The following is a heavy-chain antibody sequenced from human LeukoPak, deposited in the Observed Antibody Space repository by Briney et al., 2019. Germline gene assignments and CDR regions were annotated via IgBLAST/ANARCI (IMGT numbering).Heavy chain of an antibody. CDR3: ARGAYCGGDCYTSPLYNWFDP. J-gene: IGHJ5*02. CDR1: GHSFTSYW. V-gene: IGHV5-51*01. CDR2: IYPGDSDT. Sequence: GESLKISCKGSGHSFTSYWIGWVRQMPGKGLEWMGIIYPGDSDTRYSPSFQGQVTISADKSISTAYLQWSSLKASDTAMYYCARGAYCGGDCYTSPLYNWFDPWGQGTLVTVSS. D-gene: IGHD2-21*02.